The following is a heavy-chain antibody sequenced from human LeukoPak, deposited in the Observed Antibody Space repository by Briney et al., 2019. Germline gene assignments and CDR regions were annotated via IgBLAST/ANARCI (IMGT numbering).Heavy chain of an antibody. CDR1: GGSISSSNW. CDR3: ARADTGYSSGWYYFDY. D-gene: IGHD6-19*01. Sequence: PSETLSLTCAVSGGSISSSNWWSWVRQPPGKGLEWIGEIYHSGSTNYNPSLKSRVTMSVDKSKNQFSLKLSSVTAADTAVYYCARADTGYSSGWYYFDYWGQGTLVTVSS. V-gene: IGHV4-4*02. CDR2: IYHSGST. J-gene: IGHJ4*02.